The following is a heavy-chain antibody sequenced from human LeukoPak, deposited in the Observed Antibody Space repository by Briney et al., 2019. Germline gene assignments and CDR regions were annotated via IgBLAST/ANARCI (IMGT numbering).Heavy chain of an antibody. D-gene: IGHD4-17*01. V-gene: IGHV1-18*01. CDR1: GYTFTSYG. CDR2: ISAYNGNT. CDR3: ARGGRIGDYGDDDYYFDY. Sequence: ASVKVSCKASGYTFTSYGISWVRQAPGQGLEWMGWISAYNGNTNYAQKLQGRVTMTTDTSTSTAYMELRSLRSDDTAVYYCARGGRIGDYGDDDYYFDYWGQGTLVTVSS. J-gene: IGHJ4*02.